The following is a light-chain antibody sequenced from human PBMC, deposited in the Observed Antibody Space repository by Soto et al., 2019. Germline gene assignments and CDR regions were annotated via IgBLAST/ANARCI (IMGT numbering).Light chain of an antibody. CDR1: SSDVGSYNL. J-gene: IGLJ1*01. V-gene: IGLV2-23*01. CDR2: EGS. Sequence: QSVLTQPASVSGSPGQSITISCTGTSSDVGSYNLVSWYQQHPGKAPKLMIYEGSKRPSGVSNRFSGSKSGNTASLTTSGLQAEDEADYYCCSYAGSSTSVFGTGTKVTVL. CDR3: CSYAGSSTSV.